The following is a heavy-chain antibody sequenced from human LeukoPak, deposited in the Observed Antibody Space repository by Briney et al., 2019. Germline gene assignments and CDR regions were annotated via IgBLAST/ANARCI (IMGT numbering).Heavy chain of an antibody. V-gene: IGHV3-33*01. Sequence: GRSLRLSCAASGFTFSSYGMPWVRQAPGKGLEWVAVIWYDGSNKYYADSVKGRFTISRDNSKNTLYLQMNSLRAEDTAVYYCARVSEYYDFWSGYYHYYGMDVWGQGTTVTVSS. CDR2: IWYDGSNK. CDR1: GFTFSSYG. CDR3: ARVSEYYDFWSGYYHYYGMDV. D-gene: IGHD3-3*01. J-gene: IGHJ6*02.